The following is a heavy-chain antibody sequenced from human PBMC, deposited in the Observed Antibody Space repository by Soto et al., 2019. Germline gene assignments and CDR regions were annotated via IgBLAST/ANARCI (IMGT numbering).Heavy chain of an antibody. V-gene: IGHV4-31*03. D-gene: IGHD3-16*01. J-gene: IGHJ4*02. CDR3: SSRFYEYVWGSCHFDY. CDR1: GGSISSGGYY. Sequence: SETLSLTCTVSGGSISSGGYYWSWIRQHPGKGLEWIGYIYYSGSTYYNPSLKSRVTISVDTSKNQFSLKLSSVTAADTAVYYCSSRFYEYVWGSCHFDYWGQGTLVTVSS. CDR2: IYYSGST.